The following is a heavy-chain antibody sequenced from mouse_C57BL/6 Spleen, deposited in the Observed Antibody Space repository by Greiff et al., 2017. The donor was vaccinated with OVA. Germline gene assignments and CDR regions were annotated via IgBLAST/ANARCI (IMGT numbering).Heavy chain of an antibody. CDR3: VRGGHSSGYDYAMDY. D-gene: IGHD3-1*01. CDR1: GFTFNTYA. Sequence: DVMLVESGGGLVQPKGSLKLSCAASGFTFNTYAMHWVRQAPGKGLEWVARIRSKSSNYATYYADSVKDRFTISRDDSQSMLYLQMNKLKTEDTAMYYCVRGGHSSGYDYAMDYWGQGTSVTVSS. V-gene: IGHV10-3*01. CDR2: IRSKSSNYAT. J-gene: IGHJ4*01.